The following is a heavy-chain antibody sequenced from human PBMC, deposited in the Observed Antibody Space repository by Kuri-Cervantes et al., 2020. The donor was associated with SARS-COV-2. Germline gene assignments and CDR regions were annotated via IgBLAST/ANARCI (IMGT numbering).Heavy chain of an antibody. J-gene: IGHJ5*02. CDR3: ARDRAYSSSWRRTNWFDP. CDR1: GFTFSSYG. D-gene: IGHD6-13*01. CDR2: ISSSSSYI. V-gene: IGHV3-21*01. Sequence: ETLSLTCAASGFTFSSYGMNWVRQAPGKGLEWVSSISSSSSYIYYADSVKGRFTISRDNAKNSLYLQMNSLRAEDTAVYYCARDRAYSSSWRRTNWFDPWGQGTLVTVSS.